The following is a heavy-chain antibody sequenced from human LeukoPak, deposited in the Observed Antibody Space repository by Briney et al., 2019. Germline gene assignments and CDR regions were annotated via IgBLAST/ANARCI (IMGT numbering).Heavy chain of an antibody. V-gene: IGHV4-59*08. CDR2: INYSGST. CDR3: ARRGSSWFVDY. Sequence: PSETLSLTCTVSGGSISSYYWSWIRQPPGKGLEWIGYINYSGSTNSNPSLKSRVTISVDTSKNQFSLRLSSVTAADTAVYYCARRGSSWFVDYWGQGTLVTVSS. D-gene: IGHD6-13*01. J-gene: IGHJ4*02. CDR1: GGSISSYY.